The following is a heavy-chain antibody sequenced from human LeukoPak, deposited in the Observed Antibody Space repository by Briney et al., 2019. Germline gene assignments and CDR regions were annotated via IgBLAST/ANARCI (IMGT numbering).Heavy chain of an antibody. V-gene: IGHV3-23*01. CDR3: GGSLRFLEWLSPHNY. CDR2: ISGSGGST. D-gene: IGHD3-3*01. J-gene: IGHJ4*02. CDR1: GFTFSSYA. Sequence: GGSLRLPCAASGFTFSSYAMSWVRQAPGKGLEWVSAISGSGGSTYYADSVKGRFTISRDNSKNTLYLQMNSLRAEDTAVYYCGGSLRFLEWLSPHNYWGQGTLVTVSS.